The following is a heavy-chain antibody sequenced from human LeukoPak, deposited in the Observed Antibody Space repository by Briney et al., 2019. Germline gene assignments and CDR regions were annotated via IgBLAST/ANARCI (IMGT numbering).Heavy chain of an antibody. CDR3: ARVSYNGFDP. D-gene: IGHD5-18*01. J-gene: IGHJ5*02. CDR2: IYTSGST. CDR1: GGSISSGSHC. Sequence: SQTLSLTCTVSGGSISSGSHCWSWIRQPAGKGLEWIGRIYTSGSTNYNPSLKSRVTIVVDTSKNQFSLKLSSVTAADTAVYYCARVSYNGFDPWGQGTLVTVSS. V-gene: IGHV4-61*02.